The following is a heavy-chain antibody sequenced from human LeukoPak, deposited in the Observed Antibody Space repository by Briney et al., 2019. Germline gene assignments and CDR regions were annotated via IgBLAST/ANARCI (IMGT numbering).Heavy chain of an antibody. D-gene: IGHD6-25*01. J-gene: IGHJ5*02. Sequence: SQTLSLTCTVSGGPISSGDYYWSWIRQPPGKGLEWIGYIYYSGSTYYNPSLKSRVTMSLDKSKNQFSLSLTSVTAADTAVYYCAREAAGQWFDPWGQGTLVTVSS. CDR3: AREAAGQWFDP. CDR2: IYYSGST. V-gene: IGHV4-30-4*01. CDR1: GGPISSGDYY.